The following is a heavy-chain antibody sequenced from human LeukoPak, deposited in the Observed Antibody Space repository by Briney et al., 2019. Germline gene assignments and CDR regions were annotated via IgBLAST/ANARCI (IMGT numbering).Heavy chain of an antibody. CDR3: ARDLYYDILTGYYPTVFDY. Sequence: QPGGSLRLSCAASGFTFSSYWMSWVRQAPGKGLEWVANIKQDGSEKYYVDSVKGRFTISRDNAKNSLYLQMNSLRAEDTAVYYCARDLYYDILTGYYPTVFDYWGQGTLVTVSS. CDR2: IKQDGSEK. J-gene: IGHJ4*02. V-gene: IGHV3-7*01. CDR1: GFTFSSYW. D-gene: IGHD3-9*01.